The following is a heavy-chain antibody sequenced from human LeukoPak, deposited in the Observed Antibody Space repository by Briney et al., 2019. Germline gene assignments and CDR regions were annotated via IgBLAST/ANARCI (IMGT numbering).Heavy chain of an antibody. D-gene: IGHD6-6*01. CDR2: IIPIFGTA. V-gene: IGHV1-69*05. CDR1: GGTFSSYA. CDR3: ASPQEYSSSSFRAGGFDY. Sequence: SVKVSCKASGGTFSSYAINWVRQAPGQGLEWMGGIIPIFGTANYAQKFQGRVTITTDESTSTAYMELSSLRSEDTAVYYCASPQEYSSSSFRAGGFDYWGQGTLVTVSS. J-gene: IGHJ4*02.